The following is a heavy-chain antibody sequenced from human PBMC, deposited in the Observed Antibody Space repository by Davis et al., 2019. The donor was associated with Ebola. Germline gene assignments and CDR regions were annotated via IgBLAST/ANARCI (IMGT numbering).Heavy chain of an antibody. J-gene: IGHJ6*02. CDR1: GFTFSNYG. V-gene: IGHV3-30*18. CDR2: ISYDGSNK. CDR3: AKGGPGMALDV. Sequence: GGSLRLSCAASGFTFSNYGMHWVRQAPGKGLEWVAVISYDGSNKYYADSVKGRFTISRDNSKNTLYLQMNSLRAEDTAVYYCAKGGPGMALDVWGQGTTVTVSS. D-gene: IGHD5-24*01.